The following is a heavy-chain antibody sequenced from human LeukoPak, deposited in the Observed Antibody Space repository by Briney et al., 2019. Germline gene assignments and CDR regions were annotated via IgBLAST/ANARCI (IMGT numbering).Heavy chain of an antibody. D-gene: IGHD3-3*01. V-gene: IGHV1-69*04. CDR2: IIPILGIA. Sequence: SVKVSCKASVGTFSSYAISWVRQAPGQGLEWMGRIIPILGIANYAQKFQGRVTITADKSTSTAYMELSSLRSEDTAVYYCARDYDFWSGWFDPWGQGTLVTVSS. J-gene: IGHJ5*02. CDR1: VGTFSSYA. CDR3: ARDYDFWSGWFDP.